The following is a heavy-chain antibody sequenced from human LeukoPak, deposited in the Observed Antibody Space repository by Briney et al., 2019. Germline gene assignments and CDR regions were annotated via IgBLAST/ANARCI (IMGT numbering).Heavy chain of an antibody. CDR2: TYYRSKWYN. Sequence: SQTLSLTCAISGDSVSSNSAAWNWIRQSPSRGLEWLGRTYYRSKWYNDYAVSVKSRITINPDTSKNQFSLQLNSVTPEDTAVYYCARGGRSTTCYYGSGSYYNEEAPWGWFDPWGQGTLVTVSS. CDR1: GDSVSSNSAA. J-gene: IGHJ5*02. CDR3: ARGGRSTTCYYGSGSYYNEEAPWGWFDP. V-gene: IGHV6-1*01. D-gene: IGHD3-10*01.